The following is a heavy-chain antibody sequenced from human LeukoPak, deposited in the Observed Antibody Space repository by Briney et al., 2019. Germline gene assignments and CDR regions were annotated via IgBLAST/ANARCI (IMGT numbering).Heavy chain of an antibody. J-gene: IGHJ4*02. Sequence: GGSLRLSCAASGFTFSSYWMSWVRQAPGKGLEWVANIKQDGSEKYYVDSVKGRFTISRDNAKNSLYLQMNSLRAEDTAVYYCAREKYSSGQGAFDYWGQGTLVTVSS. V-gene: IGHV3-7*01. CDR1: GFTFSSYW. CDR2: IKQDGSEK. D-gene: IGHD6-19*01. CDR3: AREKYSSGQGAFDY.